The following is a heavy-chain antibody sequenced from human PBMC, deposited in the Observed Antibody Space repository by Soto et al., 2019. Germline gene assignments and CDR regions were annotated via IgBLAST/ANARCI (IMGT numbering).Heavy chain of an antibody. J-gene: IGHJ5*01. CDR3: ARVHKNWFDS. Sequence: GESLKISCKASGYNFTAFWIHWVRQMPGKGLEWLGKIDPSDSYTNYSPSFEGHVTISTDNSITTAYLQWGSLRASDTAVYFSARVHKNWFDSWAQGTMVTVSS. CDR1: GYNFTAFW. CDR2: IDPSDSYT. V-gene: IGHV5-10-1*01.